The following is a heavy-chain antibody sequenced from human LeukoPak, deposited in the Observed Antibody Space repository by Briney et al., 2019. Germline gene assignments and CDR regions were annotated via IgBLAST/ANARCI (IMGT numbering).Heavy chain of an antibody. CDR2: IYSGGSA. CDR3: ARERFRSGWYDY. D-gene: IGHD6-19*01. CDR1: GFTVSSNY. J-gene: IGHJ4*02. Sequence: GGSLRLSCAASGFTVSSNYMSWVRQAPGKGLEWVSVIYSGGSAYYADSVKGRFTISRDNSKNTLYLQMNSLRAEDTAVYYCARERFRSGWYDYWGQGTQVTVSS. V-gene: IGHV3-53*01.